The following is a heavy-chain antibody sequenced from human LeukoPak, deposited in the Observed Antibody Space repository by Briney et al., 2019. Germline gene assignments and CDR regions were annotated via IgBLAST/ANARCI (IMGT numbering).Heavy chain of an antibody. Sequence: PSETLSLTCTVSGGSISSYYWSWIRQPPGKGLEWIGYIYYSGSTNYNPSLKSRVTISVDTSMNQFSLKLSSVTAADTAVYYCARVLRGYYHYGMDVWGQGTTVTVSS. CDR3: ARVLRGYYHYGMDV. J-gene: IGHJ6*02. CDR1: GGSISSYY. V-gene: IGHV4-59*01. CDR2: IYYSGST. D-gene: IGHD5-24*01.